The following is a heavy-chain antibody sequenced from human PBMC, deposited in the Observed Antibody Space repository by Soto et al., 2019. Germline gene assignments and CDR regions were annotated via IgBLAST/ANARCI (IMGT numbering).Heavy chain of an antibody. J-gene: IGHJ6*02. CDR3: ARDLIGGTTQRYSYYYDMEV. V-gene: IGHV3-23*01. Sequence: GGSLRLSCGASGFTFSNFAMSWVRQAPGGGLEWVSGLSGSGTSTYYADSVRGRFTISRDNSNNTLYLQMNSLRADDTAVYYCARDLIGGTTQRYSYYYDMEVWGQGTSVTVSS. CDR1: GFTFSNFA. D-gene: IGHD1-7*01. CDR2: LSGSGTST.